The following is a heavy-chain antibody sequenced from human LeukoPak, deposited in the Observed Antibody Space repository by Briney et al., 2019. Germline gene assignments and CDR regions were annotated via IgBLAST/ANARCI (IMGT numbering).Heavy chain of an antibody. CDR1: LDSTTSNF. J-gene: IGHJ4*02. CDR2: IHRTGSP. Sequence: PSETLSLTCTVSLDSTTSNFWSWVRQPPGKGLEWIGEIHRTGSPNYNPSLQSRVTISIDRSRNQIALELSSVTAADTAVYYCAREILGGFNPGAYWGQGTLVTVSS. CDR3: AREILGGFNPGAY. D-gene: IGHD1-14*01. V-gene: IGHV4-4*02.